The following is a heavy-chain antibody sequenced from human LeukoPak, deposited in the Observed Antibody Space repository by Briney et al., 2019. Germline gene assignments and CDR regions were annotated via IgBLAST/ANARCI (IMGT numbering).Heavy chain of an antibody. CDR3: ARDHNYAFDN. V-gene: IGHV3-11*06. J-gene: IGHJ4*02. CDR2: IGISSGNT. D-gene: IGHD1-1*01. CDR1: GFPFIGYS. Sequence: GGSLRLSCAASGFPFIGYSMNWVRQAPGKGLEWISYIGISSGNTKYADSVKGRFTISRDYAKNSLYLQMNSLRVEDTAVYFCARDHNYAFDNWGQGTLVTVSS.